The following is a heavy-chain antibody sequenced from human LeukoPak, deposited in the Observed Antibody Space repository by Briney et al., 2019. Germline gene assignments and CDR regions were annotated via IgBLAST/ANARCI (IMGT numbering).Heavy chain of an antibody. CDR2: ISSSSSYI. Sequence: GGSLRLSCAASGFTFSSYWMHWVRQAPGKGLVWVSSISSSSSYIYYADSVKGRFTISRDNAKNSLYLQMNSLRADDTAVYYCARAGFTFSDYFGPFFDYWGQGTLVTVSS. D-gene: IGHD3-10*01. CDR3: ARAGFTFSDYFGPFFDY. CDR1: GFTFSSYW. V-gene: IGHV3-21*01. J-gene: IGHJ4*02.